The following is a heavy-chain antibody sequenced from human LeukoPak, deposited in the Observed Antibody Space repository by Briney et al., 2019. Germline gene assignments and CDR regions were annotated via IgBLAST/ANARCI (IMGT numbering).Heavy chain of an antibody. J-gene: IGHJ4*02. Sequence: PGGSLRLSCAASGFTFSDYYMSWVRQAPGKGLEWVSTISGSGSILHYADSVKGRFTISRDNSKNTLYLQMNSLRAEDTAIFYCAKELYSVLTATIDYWGQGTPVTVSS. CDR1: GFTFSDYY. CDR3: AKELYSVLTATIDY. CDR2: ISGSGSIL. D-gene: IGHD3-10*02. V-gene: IGHV3-23*01.